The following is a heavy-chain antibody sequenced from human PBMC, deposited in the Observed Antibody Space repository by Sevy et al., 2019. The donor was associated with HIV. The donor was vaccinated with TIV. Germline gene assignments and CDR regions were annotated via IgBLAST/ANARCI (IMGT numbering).Heavy chain of an antibody. Sequence: GGSLRLSCAASGFALSNYYAMHWVRQAPGKGLEWVALISYDGSDKYYADSVKGRVTIFRDNFKNTLNLQMNSLTTEDTAVYYWARPRANYVDHYFFYAMDVWGQGTTVTVSS. CDR1: GFALSNYYA. CDR3: ARPRANYVDHYFFYAMDV. J-gene: IGHJ6*02. CDR2: ISYDGSDK. D-gene: IGHD4-17*01. V-gene: IGHV3-30-3*01.